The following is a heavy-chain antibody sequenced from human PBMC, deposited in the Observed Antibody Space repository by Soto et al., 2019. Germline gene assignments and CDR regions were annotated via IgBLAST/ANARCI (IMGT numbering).Heavy chain of an antibody. V-gene: IGHV4-4*07. J-gene: IGHJ4*02. Sequence: SETLSLTCTVSGASISDYYWTWIRQPAGKGLEWIGHMDINGASRYNPYLESRLTLSGDVSKNQVSLRLSSVTAADTALYYCVRGLYATSGYYYPFWGQGTPVTVSS. CDR3: VRGLYATSGYYYPF. CDR2: MDINGAS. D-gene: IGHD3-22*01. CDR1: GASISDYY.